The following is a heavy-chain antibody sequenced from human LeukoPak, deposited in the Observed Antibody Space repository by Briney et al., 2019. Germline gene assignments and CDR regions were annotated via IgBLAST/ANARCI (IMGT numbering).Heavy chain of an antibody. V-gene: IGHV4-61*01. Sequence: SETLSLTCTVSGGSFSSGSYYWSWIRQPPGKGLKWIGYIYYSGSTNYNPSLKSRVTISVDTSKNQFSLKLSSVTAADTAVYYCAKALGRVDTAMVTSVYYYYGMDVWGQGTTVTVSS. D-gene: IGHD5-18*01. J-gene: IGHJ6*02. CDR1: GGSFSSGSYY. CDR2: IYYSGST. CDR3: AKALGRVDTAMVTSVYYYYGMDV.